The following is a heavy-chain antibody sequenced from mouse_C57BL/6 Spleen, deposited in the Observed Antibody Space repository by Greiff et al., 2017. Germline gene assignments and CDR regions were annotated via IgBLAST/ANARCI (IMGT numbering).Heavy chain of an antibody. CDR2: INYDGSST. V-gene: IGHV5-16*01. J-gene: IGHJ1*03. CDR1: GFTFSDYY. D-gene: IGHD4-1*01. CDR3: ARGTGPYWYFDV. Sequence: EVKVVESEGGLVQPGSSMKLSCTASGFTFSDYYMAWVRQVPEKGLEWVANINYDGSSTYYLDSLKSRFIISRDNAKNILYLQMSSLKSEDTATYYCARGTGPYWYFDVWGTGTTVTVSS.